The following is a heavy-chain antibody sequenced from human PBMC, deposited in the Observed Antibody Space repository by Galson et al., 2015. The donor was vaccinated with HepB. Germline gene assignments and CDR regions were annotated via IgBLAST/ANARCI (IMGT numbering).Heavy chain of an antibody. CDR2: ISSSSSYT. Sequence: SLRLSCAASGFTFSDYYMSWIRQAPGKGLEWVSYISSSSSYTNYADSVKGRFTISRDNAKNSLYLQMNSLRAEDTAVYYCARGLYRDSSWVVSHFEYWGQGTLVTVSS. D-gene: IGHD6-13*01. J-gene: IGHJ4*02. CDR1: GFTFSDYY. CDR3: ARGLYRDSSWVVSHFEY. V-gene: IGHV3-11*05.